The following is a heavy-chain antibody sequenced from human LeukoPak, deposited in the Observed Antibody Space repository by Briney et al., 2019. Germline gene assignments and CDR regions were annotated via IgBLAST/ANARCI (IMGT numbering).Heavy chain of an antibody. CDR1: GFNFSNYG. V-gene: IGHV3-33*01. J-gene: IGHJ4*02. CDR3: ARDVKRGYGDYIDY. CDR2: IWFDGSNK. D-gene: IGHD4-17*01. Sequence: GGSLTLSCAASGFNFSNYGMLWLRQAPGKGLEWVAFIWFDGSNKHYADSVQSRFTFSRDNSNNTLYLQMNSLRAEDTAVYYCARDVKRGYGDYIDYWGQGTLVTVSS.